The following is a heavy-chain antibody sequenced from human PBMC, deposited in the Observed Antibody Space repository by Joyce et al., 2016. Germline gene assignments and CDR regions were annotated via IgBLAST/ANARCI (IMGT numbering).Heavy chain of an antibody. Sequence: QVQLVQSGAEVKKPGSSVRVSCTASGGSFSNNAISWVRQAPGHGLEWVGRIMPNSHTPKNARKFRDRGTNTADASSSTAYMGLTNLTYEDTALYYCAGGGIYTSTWSPYDSWGQGTLVTVSS. D-gene: IGHD6-6*01. J-gene: IGHJ4*02. CDR3: AGGGIYTSTWSPYDS. CDR1: GGSFSNNA. CDR2: IMPNSHTP. V-gene: IGHV1-69*18.